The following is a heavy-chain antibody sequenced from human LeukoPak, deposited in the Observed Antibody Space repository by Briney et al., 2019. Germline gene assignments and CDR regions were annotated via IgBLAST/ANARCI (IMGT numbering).Heavy chain of an antibody. J-gene: IGHJ4*02. CDR3: ARGWAPNSNYEVEYYFDD. CDR1: GGSISSYY. Sequence: SETLSLTCTVSGGSISSYYWSWIRQPAGKGLEWIGRIYSSGSTNYNPSLKRRVTMSVHTSKTQSSLKLSSVTAAATAVYYSARGWAPNSNYEVEYYFDDWGEGTLVTASS. V-gene: IGHV4-4*07. CDR2: IYSSGST. D-gene: IGHD4-11*01.